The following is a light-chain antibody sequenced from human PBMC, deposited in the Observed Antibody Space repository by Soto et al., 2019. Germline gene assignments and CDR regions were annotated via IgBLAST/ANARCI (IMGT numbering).Light chain of an antibody. CDR2: GAS. V-gene: IGKV3-20*01. J-gene: IGKJ5*01. CDR1: QSVGTR. Sequence: EVVMRQSPGTLSISPRERSTLSCKAAQSVGTRLAWYQHKTGQAPRLLISGASSRATGIPDSFTGSGSETSFTLTISRLEPEDFALYYCQHYQSGHPIAFGQGTRLEIK. CDR3: QHYQSGHPIA.